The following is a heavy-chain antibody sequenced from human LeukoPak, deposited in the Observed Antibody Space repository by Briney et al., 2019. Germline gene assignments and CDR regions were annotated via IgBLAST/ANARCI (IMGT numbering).Heavy chain of an antibody. D-gene: IGHD3-10*01. Sequence: PGGSLRLSCAASGFTFNNYAMSWVRKAPGKGLELVAAISGNGGRTYYRDSVKGRFTISRDNPKNTLYLLMNSLSAEDTALYYCAKEQTSSGYFEYWGQGTMVTVSS. CDR1: GFTFNNYA. J-gene: IGHJ4*02. CDR3: AKEQTSSGYFEY. V-gene: IGHV3-23*01. CDR2: ISGNGGRT.